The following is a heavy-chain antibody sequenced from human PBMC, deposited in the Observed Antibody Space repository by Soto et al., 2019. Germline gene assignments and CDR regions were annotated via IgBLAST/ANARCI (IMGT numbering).Heavy chain of an antibody. CDR1: GFTFSDAW. Sequence: EVQLVESGGGLVKPGGSLRLSCAASGFTFSDAWMSWVRQAPGKGLEWVGLIKKKTDGGTTDYAAPVKGRFTISRDDSKNPLYLQMSSLKTDDTAVYYCRTQWLDWGQGTLVTVSS. CDR3: RTQWLD. J-gene: IGHJ4*02. V-gene: IGHV3-15*01. D-gene: IGHD6-19*01. CDR2: IKKKTDGGTT.